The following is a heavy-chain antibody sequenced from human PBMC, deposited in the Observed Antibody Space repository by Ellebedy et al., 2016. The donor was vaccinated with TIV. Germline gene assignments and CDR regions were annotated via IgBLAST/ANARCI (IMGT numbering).Heavy chain of an antibody. D-gene: IGHD6-19*01. CDR2: GYCSGTT. CDR3: TGLIAVAGNGS. V-gene: IGHV4-39*07. Sequence: MPSETLSLTCTVSGGSINSRSYYWAWLRQPPGQGLEWIGTGYCSGTTWYNPSLRGRVTISINTSNNQFSLKLTSATAADTAVYYCTGLIAVAGNGSWGQGALVTVSS. CDR1: GGSINSRSYY. J-gene: IGHJ5*02.